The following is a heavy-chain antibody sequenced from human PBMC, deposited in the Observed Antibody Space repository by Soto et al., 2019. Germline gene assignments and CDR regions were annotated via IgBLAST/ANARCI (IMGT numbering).Heavy chain of an antibody. CDR1: GGSISSGDYY. V-gene: IGHV4-30-4*01. CDR3: ARGIVLLWFGESGWFDP. J-gene: IGHJ5*02. Sequence: PSETLSLTCTVSGGSISSGDYYWSWIRQPPGKGLEWIGYIYYSGSTYYNPSLKSRVTISVDTSKNQFSLKLSSVTAADTAVYYCARGIVLLWFGESGWFDPWGQGTLVTSPQ. D-gene: IGHD3-10*01. CDR2: IYYSGST.